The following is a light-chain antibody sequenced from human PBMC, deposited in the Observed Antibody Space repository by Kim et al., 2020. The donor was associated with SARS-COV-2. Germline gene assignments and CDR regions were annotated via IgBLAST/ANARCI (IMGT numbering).Light chain of an antibody. CDR3: HVWDSTSDVV. J-gene: IGLJ2*01. CDR2: YDN. CDR1: NIGSKS. V-gene: IGLV3-21*04. Sequence: SYELTQPPSVSVAPGETATIPCGKDNIGSKSVHWYQQKPGQAPMLVISYDNDRPSGIPERFSGSNSGNTATLTIGRVEDGDEADYYCHVWDSTSDVVFGGGTQLTVL.